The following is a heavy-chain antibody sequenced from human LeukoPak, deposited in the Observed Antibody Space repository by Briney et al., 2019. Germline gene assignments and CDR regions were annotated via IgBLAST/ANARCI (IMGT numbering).Heavy chain of an antibody. V-gene: IGHV4-39*01. D-gene: IGHD3-3*01. CDR2: IYYSGST. CDR1: GGSISSSSYY. Sequence: SETLSLTCTVSGGSISSSSYYWGWIRQPPGKGLEWIGSIYYSGSTYYNPSLKSRVTISVDTSKNQFSLKLSSVTAADTAVYYCARHLKRFFDPWGQGTLVTVSS. CDR3: ARHLKRFFDP. J-gene: IGHJ5*02.